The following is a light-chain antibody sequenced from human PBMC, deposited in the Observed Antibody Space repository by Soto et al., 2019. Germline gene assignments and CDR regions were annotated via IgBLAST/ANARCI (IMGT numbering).Light chain of an antibody. CDR3: QQRCTWHPST. V-gene: IGKV3-11*01. J-gene: IGKJ5*01. CDR1: HSVSNN. Sequence: EIVLTQSPATLSLSPGERATLSCRASHSVSNNLDWYQQKPGQAPRLLIYDSSNRATGIPARFSGSGSVTNFTLPISSQETEDFAVYYCQQRCTWHPSTFGQGTQLEIK. CDR2: DSS.